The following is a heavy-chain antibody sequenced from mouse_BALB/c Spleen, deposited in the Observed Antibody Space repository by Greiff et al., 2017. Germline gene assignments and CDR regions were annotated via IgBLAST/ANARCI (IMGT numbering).Heavy chain of an antibody. CDR3: ARITTVGDC. Sequence: QVQLQQSGAELAKPGASVKMSCKASGYTFTSYWMHWVKQRPGQGLEWIGYINPSTGYTESNQKFKDKATLTADKASSTAYMQLSSLTSEDAAVEYCARITTVGDCRGQGTTHTVT. CDR1: GYTFTSYW. CDR2: INPSTGYT. D-gene: IGHD1-1*01. J-gene: IGHJ2*01. V-gene: IGHV1-7*01.